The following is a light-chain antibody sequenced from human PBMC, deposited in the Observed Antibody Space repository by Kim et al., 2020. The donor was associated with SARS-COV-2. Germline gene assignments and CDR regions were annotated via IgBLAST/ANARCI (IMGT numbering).Light chain of an antibody. CDR1: QGVSGSY. CDR3: QQYVSSPYT. V-gene: IGKV3-20*01. Sequence: EIVLTQSPGTLSLSPGERATLSCRASQGVSGSYLAWYQQKLGQAPRLLIYGASSRATGFPDRFSGSGSGTDFTLTISRVEPEDFAVYYCQQYVSSPYTFGQGTKLEI. CDR2: GAS. J-gene: IGKJ2*01.